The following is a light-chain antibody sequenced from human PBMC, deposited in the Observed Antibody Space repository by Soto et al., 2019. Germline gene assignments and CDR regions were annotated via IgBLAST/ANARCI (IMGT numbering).Light chain of an antibody. CDR1: QTVSNN. Sequence: EIVMTQSPATLSVSPGERATLSCRASQTVSNNLAWYQQKPGQGPRLLIYGASTRATGIPARFSGNGSGTEFTLTISSLQSEDFAVYYCQQYNNWLPLTFGGGTKVDIK. J-gene: IGKJ4*01. CDR3: QQYNNWLPLT. V-gene: IGKV3-15*01. CDR2: GAS.